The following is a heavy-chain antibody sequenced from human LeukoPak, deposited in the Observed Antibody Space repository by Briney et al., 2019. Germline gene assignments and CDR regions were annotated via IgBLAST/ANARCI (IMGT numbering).Heavy chain of an antibody. CDR1: GFTFSSYA. CDR2: ISGSGGST. V-gene: IGHV3-23*01. D-gene: IGHD3-9*01. J-gene: IGHJ6*02. CDR3: ARETRRRYSESYYGMDV. Sequence: GGSLRLSCAASGFTFSSYAMSWVRQAPGKGLEWVSAISGSGGSTYYADSVKGRFTISRDNSKNTLYLQMNSLRAEDTAVYYCARETRRRYSESYYGMDVWGQGTTVTVSS.